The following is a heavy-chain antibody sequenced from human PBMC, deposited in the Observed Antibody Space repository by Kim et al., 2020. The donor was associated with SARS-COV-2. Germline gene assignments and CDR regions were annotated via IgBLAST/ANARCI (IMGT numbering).Heavy chain of an antibody. V-gene: IGHV3-48*02. CDR1: GFTFSSYS. J-gene: IGHJ6*02. CDR2: ISSSSSTI. D-gene: IGHD2-2*01. CDR3: ARDPFDIVVVPAISSSWYTDYYGMDV. Sequence: GGSLRLSCAASGFTFSSYSMNWVRQAPGKGLEWVSYISSSSSTIYYADSVKGRFTISRDNTKNSLYLQMNSLRDEDTAVYYCARDPFDIVVVPAISSSWYTDYYGMDVWGQGTTVTVSS.